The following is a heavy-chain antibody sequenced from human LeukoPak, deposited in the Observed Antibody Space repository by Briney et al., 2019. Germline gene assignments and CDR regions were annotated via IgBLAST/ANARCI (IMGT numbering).Heavy chain of an antibody. CDR2: INHSGST. D-gene: IGHD6-13*01. V-gene: IGHV4-34*01. CDR3: ARRSRPYSSSWYSWFDP. Sequence: SETLSLTCAVYGGSFSGYYWSWIRQPPGKGLEWIGEINHSGSTNYNPSLKSRVTISVDTSKNQFSLKLSSVTAADTAVYYCARRSRPYSSSWYSWFDPWGQGTLVTVSS. CDR1: GGSFSGYY. J-gene: IGHJ5*02.